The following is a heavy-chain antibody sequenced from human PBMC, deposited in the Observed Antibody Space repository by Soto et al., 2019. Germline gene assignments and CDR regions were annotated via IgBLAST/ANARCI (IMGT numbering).Heavy chain of an antibody. D-gene: IGHD3-22*01. J-gene: IGHJ5*02. CDR3: ARDTAFISSGLFNP. CDR2: ISDSATTM. CDR1: GFTFSDYY. V-gene: IGHV3-11*01. Sequence: GGSLRLSCAASGFTFSDYYMSFIRQAPGKGLEWISHISDSATTMYYADSVKGRFTISRDNARKSLFLHMNSLRAEDTAVYYCARDTAFISSGLFNPWGQGTLVTVSS.